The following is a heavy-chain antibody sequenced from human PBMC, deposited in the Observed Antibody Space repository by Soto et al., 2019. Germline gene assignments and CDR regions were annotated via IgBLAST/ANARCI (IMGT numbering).Heavy chain of an antibody. J-gene: IGHJ6*02. CDR1: GFTFSSYF. CDR2: ISHDGNNK. D-gene: IGHD3-3*01. CDR3: AKEIGGAASTYHYYGMDA. Sequence: QLVESGGGVGQPGRSLRLSCTASGFTFSSYFMHWVRQAPGKGLERVATISHDGNNKYHVDSVKGRFTISRDNSKDTVYLQMDSLRFEDTAEYYCAKEIGGAASTYHYYGMDAWCQGTTVTVS. V-gene: IGHV3-30*18.